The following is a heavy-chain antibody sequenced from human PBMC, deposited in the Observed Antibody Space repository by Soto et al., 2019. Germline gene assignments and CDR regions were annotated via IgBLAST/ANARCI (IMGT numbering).Heavy chain of an antibody. J-gene: IGHJ6*02. CDR2: IYYNGRT. Sequence: SETLSLTCTVSGGSISSYYWSWIRQPPGKGLEWIGYIYYNGRTNYNPSLKSRVTISVDTSKNQFSLKLSSVTVADTAVYYCTTQGFGGLHGLVDVWGQGTTVTVSS. CDR1: GGSISSYY. D-gene: IGHD3-10*01. CDR3: TTQGFGGLHGLVDV. V-gene: IGHV4-59*12.